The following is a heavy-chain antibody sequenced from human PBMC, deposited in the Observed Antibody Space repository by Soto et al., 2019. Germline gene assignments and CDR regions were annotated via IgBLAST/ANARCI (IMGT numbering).Heavy chain of an antibody. V-gene: IGHV3-23*01. CDR1: GFTIISYA. Sequence: PGGSLRLSCASSGFTIISYAMSWVRQAPGKGLEWVSAISDRGDTTHYADSVKGRFTISRDTSKNTLYLQMNTLRAEDTAVYYCAKDKPGTTSFDYWGRGTLVTVSS. D-gene: IGHD1-1*01. J-gene: IGHJ4*02. CDR3: AKDKPGTTSFDY. CDR2: ISDRGDTT.